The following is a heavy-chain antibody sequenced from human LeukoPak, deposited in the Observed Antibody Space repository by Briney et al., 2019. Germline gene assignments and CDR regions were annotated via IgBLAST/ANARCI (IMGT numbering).Heavy chain of an antibody. D-gene: IGHD3-3*01. CDR3: ARDQDYYDFWSGYLTSNTYGMDV. Sequence: PGGSLRLSCAASGFTFSSYWMSWVRQAPGKGLEWVANIKQDGSEKYYVDSVKGRFTISRDNAKYSLYLQMNSLRAEDTAVYYCARDQDYYDFWSGYLTSNTYGMDVWGQGTTVTVSS. CDR1: GFTFSSYW. CDR2: IKQDGSEK. V-gene: IGHV3-7*01. J-gene: IGHJ6*02.